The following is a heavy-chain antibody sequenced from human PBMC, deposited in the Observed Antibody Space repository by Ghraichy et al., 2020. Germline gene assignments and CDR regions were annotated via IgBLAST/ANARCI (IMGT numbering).Heavy chain of an antibody. D-gene: IGHD4-17*01. CDR2: ISWNSDKI. CDR1: GFKFEDSG. Sequence: GGSLRLSCAASGFKFEDSGMHWVRQSPGKGLEWVSGISWNSDKIGYAASVQGRFTISRDNAKKSLFLQMSSLRAEDTALYFCAKDIVFGDSRYGMDVWGQGTTVTVSS. V-gene: IGHV3-9*01. CDR3: AKDIVFGDSRYGMDV. J-gene: IGHJ6*02.